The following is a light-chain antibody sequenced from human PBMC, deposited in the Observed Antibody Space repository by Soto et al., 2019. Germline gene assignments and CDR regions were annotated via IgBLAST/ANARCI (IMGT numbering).Light chain of an antibody. V-gene: IGLV1-40*01. CDR2: GNN. CDR1: SSNIGAGSD. CDR3: QSYDSSLSDMV. J-gene: IGLJ2*01. Sequence: QSVLTQPPSVSGAPGQRVTISCTGSSSNIGAGSDVHWYQQLPGTAPKLLISGNNNRPSGVPDRFSGSKSGTSASQAITGLQAEDEADYYCQSYDSSLSDMVFGGGTKVTVL.